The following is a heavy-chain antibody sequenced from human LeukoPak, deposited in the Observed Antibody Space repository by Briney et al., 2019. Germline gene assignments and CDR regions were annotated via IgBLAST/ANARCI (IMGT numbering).Heavy chain of an antibody. V-gene: IGHV4-39*01. CDR1: GGSISSSSYY. D-gene: IGHD3-3*01. CDR3: VMTTDFWSGYNPLFNY. Sequence: PSETLSLTCTVSGGSISSSSYYWGWIRQPPGKGLEWIGSIYYSGSTYYNPSLKSRVTISVDTSKNQFSLKLSSVTAADTAVYYCVMTTDFWSGYNPLFNYWGQGTLVTVSS. CDR2: IYYSGST. J-gene: IGHJ4*02.